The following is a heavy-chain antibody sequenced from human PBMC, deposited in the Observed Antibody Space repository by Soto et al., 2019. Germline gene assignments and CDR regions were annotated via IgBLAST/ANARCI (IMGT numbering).Heavy chain of an antibody. CDR1: GYTFTSYY. D-gene: IGHD3-10*01. J-gene: IGHJ5*02. V-gene: IGHV1-46*01. Sequence: ASVKVSCKASGYTFTSYYMHWVRQAPGQGLEWMGIINPSGGSTSYAQKFQGRVTMTRDTSTSTVYMELSSLRSEDTAVYYCANAYYYGSGSYQFDLWGQGTLVTVSS. CDR3: ANAYYYGSGSYQFDL. CDR2: INPSGGST.